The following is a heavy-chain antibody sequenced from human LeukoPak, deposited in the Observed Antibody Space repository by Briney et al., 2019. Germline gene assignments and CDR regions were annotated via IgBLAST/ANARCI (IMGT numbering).Heavy chain of an antibody. D-gene: IGHD3-10*01. CDR2: ISSSSSTI. J-gene: IGHJ5*02. CDR3: ARELYMVRGVRRFDP. V-gene: IGHV3-48*04. Sequence: GGSLRLSCAASGFTFSSYSMNWVRQAPGKGLEWVSYISSSSSTIYYADSVKGRFTISRDNAKNSLYLQMNSLRAEDTAVYYCARELYMVRGVRRFDPWGQGTLVTVSS. CDR1: GFTFSSYS.